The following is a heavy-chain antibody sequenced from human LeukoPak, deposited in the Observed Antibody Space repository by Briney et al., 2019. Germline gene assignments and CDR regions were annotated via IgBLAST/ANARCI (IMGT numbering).Heavy chain of an antibody. CDR2: IYYSGST. D-gene: IGHD2-21*01. CDR1: GYSISCRHW. V-gene: IGHV4-28*01. CDR3: SRMSGLPAYFVL. J-gene: IGHJ4*02. Sequence: PSETLSLTCAVSGYSISCRHWWDRIRQPPGKGLEWIGHIYYSGSTYYSPSLKSRVTMSVDTSKNQFSLKLSSVTAVDTAVYDWSRMSGLPAYFVLWAQGTLVTVSS.